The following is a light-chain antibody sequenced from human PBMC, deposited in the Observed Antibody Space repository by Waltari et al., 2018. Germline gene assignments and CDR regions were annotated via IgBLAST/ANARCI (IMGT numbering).Light chain of an antibody. CDR1: QRISRY. CDR3: QNHERLPAM. CDR2: AAS. J-gene: IGKJ1*01. V-gene: IGKV3-20*01. Sequence: EIVLTQSPGTLSLSPGERAPLSCRASQRISRYLAWYQQKPGQAPRLLIYAASSRATGIPDRFSGSGSGTDFSLTISRLEPEDFAVYYCQNHERLPAMFGQGTKVEIK.